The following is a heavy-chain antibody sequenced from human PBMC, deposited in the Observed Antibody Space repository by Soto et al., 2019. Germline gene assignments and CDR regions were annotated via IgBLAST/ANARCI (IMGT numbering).Heavy chain of an antibody. CDR1: GFTFSDSS. J-gene: IGHJ4*02. Sequence: EVQLVESGGGLVKPGGSLRLSCAASGFTFSDSSMNWVRQAPGKGLEWVSSISSSGSYIYYADSVQGRFTISRDNAKNSLYLQLERLRAEDTAVYYCASAYYWGQGNLVTVAS. CDR3: ASAYY. V-gene: IGHV3-21*06. CDR2: ISSSGSYI.